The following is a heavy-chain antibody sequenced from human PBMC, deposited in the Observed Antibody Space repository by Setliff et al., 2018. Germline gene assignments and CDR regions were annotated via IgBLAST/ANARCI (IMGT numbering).Heavy chain of an antibody. CDR2: VDHSGNT. CDR1: GGSISSSSYY. J-gene: IGHJ4*02. V-gene: IGHV4-39*01. CDR3: ARRDSTGYYGYSFDF. Sequence: PSETLSLTCTVSGGSISSSSYYWGWIRQSPGKGLDWIGTVDHSGNTFYNPSLKSRVTISVAPSKNQVSLKLTSVSAADTAVYYCARRDSTGYYGYSFDFWGQGTLVTVSS. D-gene: IGHD3-22*01.